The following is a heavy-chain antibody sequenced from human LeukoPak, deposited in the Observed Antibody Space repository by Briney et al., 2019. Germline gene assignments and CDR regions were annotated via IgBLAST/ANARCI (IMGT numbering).Heavy chain of an antibody. CDR1: GGSFSGYY. V-gene: IGHV4-34*01. D-gene: IGHD3-10*01. J-gene: IGHJ4*02. CDR3: ARARITMVRGVIITFDY. CDR2: INHSGST. Sequence: SETLSLTCAVYGGSFSGYYWSWIRQPPGKGLEWIGEINHSGSTNYNPSLKSRVTISVDTSKNQFSLKLSSVTAADTAVYYFARARITMVRGVIITFDYWGQGTLVTVSS.